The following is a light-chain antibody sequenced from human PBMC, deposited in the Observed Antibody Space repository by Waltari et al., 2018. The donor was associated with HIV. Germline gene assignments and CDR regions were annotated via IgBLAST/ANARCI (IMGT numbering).Light chain of an antibody. CDR3: AAWDDSLNGYV. J-gene: IGLJ1*01. V-gene: IGLV1-36*01. Sequence: QSVLTQPPSVSEAPRQRVTISCSGSSSNIGNNAVNWYQQLPGKAPKLLIYYDDLVPSGVSDGISGSKSGTSASLAISGLQSEDEADYYCAAWDDSLNGYVFGTGTKVTVL. CDR1: SSNIGNNA. CDR2: YDD.